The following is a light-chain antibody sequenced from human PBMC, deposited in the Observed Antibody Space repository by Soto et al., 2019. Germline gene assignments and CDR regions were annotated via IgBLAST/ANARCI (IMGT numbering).Light chain of an antibody. V-gene: IGLV2-14*01. CDR3: SSYTSTNSWV. Sequence: QSALTQSASVSGSPGQSITISCTGTSSDVGGYNYVSWYQQQPGKAPKLIIYDVSNRPSGVSTRFSGSKSGNTASLTISGLQGEDEADYSCSSYTSTNSWVFGGGTKLTVL. CDR2: DVS. J-gene: IGLJ3*02. CDR1: SSDVGGYNY.